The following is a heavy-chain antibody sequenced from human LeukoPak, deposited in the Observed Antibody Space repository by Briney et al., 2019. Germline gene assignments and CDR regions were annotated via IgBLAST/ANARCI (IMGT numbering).Heavy chain of an antibody. V-gene: IGHV3-66*01. CDR3: AKFDDFWSGYHSPYFDY. J-gene: IGHJ4*02. Sequence: GGSLRLSCAASGFTVSSNYMSWVRQAPGKGLEWVSVIYSGGSTYYADSVKGRFTISRDNSKNTLYLQMNSLRAEDTAVYYCAKFDDFWSGYHSPYFDYWGQGTLVTVSS. D-gene: IGHD3-3*01. CDR1: GFTVSSNY. CDR2: IYSGGST.